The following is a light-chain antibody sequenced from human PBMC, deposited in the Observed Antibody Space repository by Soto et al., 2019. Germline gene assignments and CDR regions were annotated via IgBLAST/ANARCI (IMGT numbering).Light chain of an antibody. CDR2: AAS. Sequence: DIQMTQSPSSLSASLGDRDTITCRASQGIGIYLAWFQQRPGKVPKLLIYAASALQSGVPSRFSGSGSGTDFTLTISSLQPEDVATYYCQKYNSGPLTFGAGTRVEIK. V-gene: IGKV1-27*01. CDR1: QGIGIY. J-gene: IGKJ4*01. CDR3: QKYNSGPLT.